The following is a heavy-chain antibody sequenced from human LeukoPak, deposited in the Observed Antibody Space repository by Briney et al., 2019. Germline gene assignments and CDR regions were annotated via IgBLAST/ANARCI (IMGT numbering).Heavy chain of an antibody. CDR2: IKTAGGTP. J-gene: IGHJ1*01. CDR3: RGVTAV. CDR1: GFTFTEAM. V-gene: IGHV3-15*01. Sequence: GGSLRLSCAAAGFTFTEAMTCCVLQAPGKGLEWVGLIKTAGGTPDYAAPVKGRFTIPRDDSENTLYLQMNSLKTEDTAVYYCRGVTAVWGQGTLVTVSS. D-gene: IGHD4-23*01.